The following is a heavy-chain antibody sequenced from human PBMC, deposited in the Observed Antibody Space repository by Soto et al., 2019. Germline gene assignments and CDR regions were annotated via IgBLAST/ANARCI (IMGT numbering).Heavy chain of an antibody. CDR1: GYTFSNYH. J-gene: IGHJ4*02. D-gene: IGHD3-22*01. CDR3: ARSSGNYSDFDF. V-gene: IGHV1-2*02. Sequence: QVQMVQSGADRTKPGASVKVSCTASGYTFSNYHIHWVRQSPGQGLEWLGWIDPNSGGKKYAQKFQGRVTVTREPSISTAFMELDSLTSDDTDVYYCARSSGNYSDFDFWGQGTLVTVSS. CDR2: IDPNSGGK.